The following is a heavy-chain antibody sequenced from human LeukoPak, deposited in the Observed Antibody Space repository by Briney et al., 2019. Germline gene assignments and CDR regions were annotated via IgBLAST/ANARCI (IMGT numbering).Heavy chain of an antibody. V-gene: IGHV4-30-4*01. Sequence: AQTLSLTCTVSGGSISSGDYYWSWIRHPPGRGLEWIGYIYYSGSTCYSPSLKSRVTISVDTSKNQFSLKLSSVTAADTAVYFCAREDARYRSSGFYFDSWGQGTLVTVSS. CDR2: IYYSGST. CDR3: AREDARYRSSGFYFDS. D-gene: IGHD6-6*01. J-gene: IGHJ4*02. CDR1: GGSISSGDYY.